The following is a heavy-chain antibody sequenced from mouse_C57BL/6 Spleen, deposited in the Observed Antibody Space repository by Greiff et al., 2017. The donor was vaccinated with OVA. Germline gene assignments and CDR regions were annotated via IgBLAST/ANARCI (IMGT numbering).Heavy chain of an antibody. CDR2: IRSKSSTYAT. J-gene: IGHJ2*01. CDR3: VRDPYGNYFDY. V-gene: IGHV10-3*01. D-gene: IGHD2-1*01. Sequence: DVQLVESGGGLVQPKGSLKLSCAASGFTFNTYAMHWVRQAPGKGLEWVARIRSKSSTYATYYADSVKDRVTISRNDSQSMLYLQMNNLKTEDTAMYYCVRDPYGNYFDYWGQGTTLTVSS. CDR1: GFTFNTYA.